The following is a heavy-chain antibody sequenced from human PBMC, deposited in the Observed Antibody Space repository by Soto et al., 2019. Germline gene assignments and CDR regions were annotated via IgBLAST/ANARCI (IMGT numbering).Heavy chain of an antibody. D-gene: IGHD3-22*01. CDR1: GFSLSTSGVG. CDR2: IYWDDDK. CDR3: AHRRRYYDRSGYWYYSGMDV. V-gene: IGHV2-5*02. J-gene: IGHJ6*02. Sequence: QITLKESGPTLVKPTQTLTLTCTFSGFSLSTSGVGVGWIPQPPGKALEWLPLIYWDDDKRYSPSLNSRLTIPQVTSKNQVVLTMSNMDPVDTATYYCAHRRRYYDRSGYWYYSGMDVWGQGNTVTVS.